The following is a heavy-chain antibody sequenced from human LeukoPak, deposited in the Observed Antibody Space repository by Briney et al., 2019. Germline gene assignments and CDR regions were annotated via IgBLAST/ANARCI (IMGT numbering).Heavy chain of an antibody. CDR3: AHSKRGGGYYINAFAV. J-gene: IGHJ3*01. CDR2: SYSGGNA. V-gene: IGHV4-59*01. D-gene: IGHD1-26*01. CDR1: GASTSAYY. Sequence: SETLSLTCTVSGASTSAYYWSWIRQPPGKGLEWVGYSYSGGNANYNPSLKSRVTISIDTSENQFSLRLTSVTAADTAVYFCAHSKRGGGYYINAFAVWGQGALVTISS.